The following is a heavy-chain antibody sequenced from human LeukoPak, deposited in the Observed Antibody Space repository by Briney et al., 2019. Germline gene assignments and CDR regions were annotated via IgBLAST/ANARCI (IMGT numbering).Heavy chain of an antibody. Sequence: PSETPSLTCTVSGGSISSSNYYWGWIRQPPGKGLEWIGSMYYSGSTYYNPSLKSRVTISVDTSKNQFSLKLSSVTAADTAVYYCARDKPDSSGYYLRAFDFWGQGTMVTVSS. CDR3: ARDKPDSSGYYLRAFDF. CDR2: MYYSGST. V-gene: IGHV4-39*07. J-gene: IGHJ3*01. D-gene: IGHD3-22*01. CDR1: GGSISSSNYY.